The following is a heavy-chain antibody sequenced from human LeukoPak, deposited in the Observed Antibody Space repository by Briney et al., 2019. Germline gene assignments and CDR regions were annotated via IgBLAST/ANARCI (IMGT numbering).Heavy chain of an antibody. D-gene: IGHD3-10*01. Sequence: ASETLSLTCAVSGGPFSGYFWSWIRQSSGKGLEWIGEIPNSGTTNYNPSLNSRVTISEDTSKNQFYLNLSSVTAADTAVYYCARRYYYNLGSFPFDFWGQGTLVTVSS. CDR2: IPNSGTT. CDR1: GGPFSGYF. J-gene: IGHJ4*02. V-gene: IGHV4-34*01. CDR3: ARRYYYNLGSFPFDF.